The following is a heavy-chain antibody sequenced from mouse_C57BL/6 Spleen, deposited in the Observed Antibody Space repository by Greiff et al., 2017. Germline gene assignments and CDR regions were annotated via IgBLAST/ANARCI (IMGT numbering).Heavy chain of an antibody. V-gene: IGHV1-82*01. J-gene: IGHJ4*01. CDR2: IYPGDGDT. D-gene: IGHD2-4*01. CDR1: GYAFSSSW. Sequence: QVQLKQSGPELVKPGASVKISCKASGYAFSSSWMNWVKQRPGKGLEWIGRIYPGDGDTNYNGKFKGKATLTADKSSSTAYMQLSSLTSEDSAVYFCARGFYYDYDDLYAMDYWGQGTSVTVSS. CDR3: ARGFYYDYDDLYAMDY.